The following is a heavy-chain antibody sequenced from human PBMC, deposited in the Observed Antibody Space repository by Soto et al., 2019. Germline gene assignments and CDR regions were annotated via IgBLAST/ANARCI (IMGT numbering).Heavy chain of an antibody. CDR3: TTGSVEGY. CDR2: IKTKAQGETT. J-gene: IGHJ4*02. D-gene: IGHD1-26*01. Sequence: EVQLVESGGGLVKPGGSLRLSCAASGFTISGAWMNWVRQAPGKGLEWVGRIKTKAQGETTDYAAPVKGRFPISRDDSENTLSLQMTSLKIEDTAVYFCTTGSVEGYWGQGTLVTVSS. V-gene: IGHV3-15*07. CDR1: GFTISGAW.